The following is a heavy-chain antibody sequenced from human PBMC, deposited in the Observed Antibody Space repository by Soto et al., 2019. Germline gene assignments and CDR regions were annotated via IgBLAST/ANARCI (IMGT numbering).Heavy chain of an antibody. CDR3: AGVDGSGRRNYYYGMDV. V-gene: IGHV1-69*06. Sequence: QVQLVQSGAEVKKPGSSVKVSCKASGGTFSNYPINWVRQAPGQGLEWMGGTIPIFATANYAQKFQGRVTIIADKSTSTAYLELRSLRSEDTAVYYCAGVDGSGRRNYYYGMDVWGQGTTVTVSS. D-gene: IGHD3-10*01. CDR2: TIPIFATA. CDR1: GGTFSNYP. J-gene: IGHJ6*02.